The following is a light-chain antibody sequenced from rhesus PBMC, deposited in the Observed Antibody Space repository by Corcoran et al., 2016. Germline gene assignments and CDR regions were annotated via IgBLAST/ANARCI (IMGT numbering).Light chain of an antibody. Sequence: QAVVTQEPSLTVSPGGTVTLTCGSSAGEVTSGNHPNWFQQKPGQAPRGLIYTTNSKHSWTPARFSGSLAGGKAALTLSGAQPEDEAEYYCLLYYSGAHDVFGSSTKLTVL. CDR1: AGEVTSGNH. CDR2: TTN. CDR3: LLYYSGAHDV. J-gene: IGLJ6*01. V-gene: IGLV7-76*01.